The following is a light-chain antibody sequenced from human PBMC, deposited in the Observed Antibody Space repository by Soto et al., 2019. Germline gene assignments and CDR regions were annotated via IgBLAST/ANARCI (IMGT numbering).Light chain of an antibody. CDR3: EQYKSHPHA. V-gene: IGKV1-16*02. J-gene: IGKJ5*01. Sequence: DIQMTQSPSSLSASVGDRVTITCRSRQGISNYLAWFQQKPGKAPTSLIYAASRLQSGIPPKLIGGRSGRYFTRTISSLQPADFETYYGEQYKSHPHAFGQGTRVESK. CDR2: AAS. CDR1: QGISNY.